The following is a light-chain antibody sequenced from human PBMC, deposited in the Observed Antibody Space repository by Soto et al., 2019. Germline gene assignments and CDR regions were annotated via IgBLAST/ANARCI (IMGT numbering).Light chain of an antibody. CDR1: TGAVTSGYY. CDR2: STS. Sequence: QTVVTQEPSLTVSPGGTVTLTCASSTGAVTSGYYPNWFQQKPGQAPRALIYSTSNKYSWTPARFSGSLLGGKAALTLSGVQPEDEAEYYCLLHLGGAYVFGAGTKVTVL. V-gene: IGLV7-43*01. J-gene: IGLJ1*01. CDR3: LLHLGGAYV.